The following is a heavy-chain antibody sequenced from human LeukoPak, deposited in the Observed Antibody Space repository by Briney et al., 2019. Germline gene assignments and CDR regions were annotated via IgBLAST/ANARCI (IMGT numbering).Heavy chain of an antibody. CDR3: AHSVCGGDCYWADY. CDR1: GFSLSTSGVG. CDR2: IYWDDEK. Sequence: ESGPTLVKPTHTLTLTCNFSGFSLSTSGVGVGWIRQPPGQALEWLGIIYWDDEKRYSPSLKSRLTITKDTSNNQVVLTMTNMDPVDTARYFCAHSVCGGDCYWADYWGQGTLVTVSS. V-gene: IGHV2-5*02. J-gene: IGHJ4*02. D-gene: IGHD2-21*02.